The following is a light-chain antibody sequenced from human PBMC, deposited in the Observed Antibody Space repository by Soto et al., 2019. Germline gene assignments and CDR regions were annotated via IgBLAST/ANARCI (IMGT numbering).Light chain of an antibody. J-gene: IGKJ2*01. V-gene: IGKV3-11*01. Sequence: EIVLTQSPATLSLSPGERATLSCRASQSVSSYLAWYQHKPGQAPRLLIFDASNRATGIPARFSGSGSGTDFTLTISSLEPEDFAVYYCQQRSNWPLPFGQGTKLEIK. CDR3: QQRSNWPLP. CDR1: QSVSSY. CDR2: DAS.